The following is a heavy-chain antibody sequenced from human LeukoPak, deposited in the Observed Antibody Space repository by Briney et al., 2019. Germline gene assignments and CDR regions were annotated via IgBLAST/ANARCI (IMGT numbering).Heavy chain of an antibody. CDR3: AKRGVVIRVILVGFHKEAYYFDS. CDR1: GITLSNYG. CDR2: ISDSGGSP. J-gene: IGHJ4*02. V-gene: IGHV3-23*01. Sequence: GGSLRLSCSLSGITLSNYGMTWVRQPPGKGLEGVAGISDSGGSPNYAASVKGRFTISRDNPKNTLYLQMNSLRGEETAVYSCAKRGVVIRVILVGFHKEAYYFDSWGQGALVTVSS. D-gene: IGHD3-22*01.